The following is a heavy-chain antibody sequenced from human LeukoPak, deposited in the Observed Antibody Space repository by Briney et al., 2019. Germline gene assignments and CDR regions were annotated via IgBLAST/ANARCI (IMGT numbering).Heavy chain of an antibody. J-gene: IGHJ6*02. CDR3: ARAVSSSWYSYYYYGMDV. CDR2: IKQDGSDK. Sequence: GGSLRLSCAASGFTFSSYWMSWVRQAPGKGLEWVANIKQDGSDKYYVDSVKGRFTISRDNAKNSLYLQMNSLRAEDTAVYYCARAVSSSWYSYYYYGMDVWGQGTTVTVSS. D-gene: IGHD6-13*01. V-gene: IGHV3-7*01. CDR1: GFTFSSYW.